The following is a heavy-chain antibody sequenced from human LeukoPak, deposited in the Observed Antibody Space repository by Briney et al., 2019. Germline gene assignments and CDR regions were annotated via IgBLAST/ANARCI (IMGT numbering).Heavy chain of an antibody. CDR1: GFTFSNFG. V-gene: IGHV3-30*03. Sequence: GEPLRLSCAASGFTFSNFGMHWVRQAPGKGLEWMAVISYDGKVTYYADSVKGRFTISRDNSKNTLYLQMNSLRAEDTAVYYCASLITIFGVVRDYWGQGTLVTVSS. CDR3: ASLITIFGVVRDY. CDR2: ISYDGKVT. D-gene: IGHD3-3*01. J-gene: IGHJ4*02.